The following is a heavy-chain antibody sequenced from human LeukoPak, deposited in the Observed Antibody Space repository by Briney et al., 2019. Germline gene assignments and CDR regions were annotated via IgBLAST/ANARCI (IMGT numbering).Heavy chain of an antibody. CDR1: GGTISSYY. D-gene: IGHD2-2*01. CDR3: ARDQPIYSRSTSCLAGPDYYYYYGMDV. CDR2: IYYSGST. V-gene: IGHV4-59*01. Sequence: SETLTLTCTASGGTISSYYWSWIRQPPGKGLEWIADIYYSGSTKYNPCLKSRVTISVDTSKNQFSLRLSSVSAADTAVYYCARDQPIYSRSTSCLAGPDYYYYYGMDVWGQGTTVTVSS. J-gene: IGHJ6*02.